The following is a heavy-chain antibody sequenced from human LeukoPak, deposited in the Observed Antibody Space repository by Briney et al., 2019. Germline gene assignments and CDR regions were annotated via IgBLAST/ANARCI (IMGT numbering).Heavy chain of an antibody. CDR2: IRYDESDK. Sequence: GGSLRLSCAASGFIFSNSGMHWVRQAPGKGLEWVAVIRYDESDKFYADSVKGRFTISRDNSKNTLYLQMNSLRAEDTAVYYCARDPMTSYYERAWSFDYWGQGTLVTVSS. J-gene: IGHJ4*02. V-gene: IGHV3-30*02. D-gene: IGHD1-26*01. CDR1: GFIFSNSG. CDR3: ARDPMTSYYERAWSFDY.